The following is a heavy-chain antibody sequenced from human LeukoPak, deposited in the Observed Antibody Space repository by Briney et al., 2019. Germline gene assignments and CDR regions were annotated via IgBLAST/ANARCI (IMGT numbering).Heavy chain of an antibody. CDR3: ARHGSSYYYMDV. CDR1: GGSISSSSYY. J-gene: IGHJ6*03. Sequence: ESSETLSLTCTVSGGSISSSSYYWGWIRQPPGKGLEWIGSIYYSGSTYYNPSLKSRVTISVDTSKNQFSLKLSSVTAADTAVYYCARHGSSYYYMDVWGKGTTVTVSS. D-gene: IGHD2-15*01. V-gene: IGHV4-39*01. CDR2: IYYSGST.